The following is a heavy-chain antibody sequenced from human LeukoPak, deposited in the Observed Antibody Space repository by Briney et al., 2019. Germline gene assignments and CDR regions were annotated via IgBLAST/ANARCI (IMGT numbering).Heavy chain of an antibody. CDR1: GFTFSSYG. CDR3: AKSGVYDNGQHFDY. Sequence: GGSLRLSCAASGFTFSSYGMSWVRQAPGKGLEWVSAISGSGGSTYYADSVKGRFTISRDNSKNTLYLQMNSMRAEDTAVYYCAKSGVYDNGQHFDYWGQGTLVTVSS. V-gene: IGHV3-23*01. J-gene: IGHJ4*02. CDR2: ISGSGGST. D-gene: IGHD5/OR15-5a*01.